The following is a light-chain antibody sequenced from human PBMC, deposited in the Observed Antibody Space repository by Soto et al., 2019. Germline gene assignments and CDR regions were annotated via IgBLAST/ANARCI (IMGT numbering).Light chain of an antibody. V-gene: IGLV2-14*03. J-gene: IGLJ1*01. CDR2: EVS. CDR1: SSDVGAYDY. CDR3: SSYTTSSTRV. Sequence: QSALTQPASVSGSPGQSITISCTGTSSDVGAYDYVSWYQQHPDKAPKLMICEVSYRPSGVSNRCSGSKSVNTATLPISGRQAEDEADYYCSSYTTSSTRVSGTGTKLTVL.